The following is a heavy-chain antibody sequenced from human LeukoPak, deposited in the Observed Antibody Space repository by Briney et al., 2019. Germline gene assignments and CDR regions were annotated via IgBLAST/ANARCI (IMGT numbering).Heavy chain of an antibody. CDR3: AKDMRGCSGGSCYPMVGGYMDV. CDR2: TNLDGSST. CDR1: GFTFSSYW. J-gene: IGHJ6*03. Sequence: GGSLRLSCATSGFTFSSYWMHWVRQAPGKGLVWVSRTNLDGSSTSYLDSVEGRFTISRDNSKNSLYLQMNSLRTEDTALYYCAKDMRGCSGGSCYPMVGGYMDVWGKGTTVTISS. D-gene: IGHD2-15*01. V-gene: IGHV3-74*01.